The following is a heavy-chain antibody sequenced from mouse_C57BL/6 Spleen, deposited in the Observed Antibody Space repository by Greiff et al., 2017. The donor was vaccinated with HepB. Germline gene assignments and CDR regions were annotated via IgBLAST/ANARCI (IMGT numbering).Heavy chain of an antibody. CDR1: GFTFSSYA. CDR3: ARGGYGSSYGVAY. Sequence: DVMLVESGGGLVKPGGSLKLSCAASGFTFSSYAMSWVRQTPEKRLEWVATISDGGSYTYYPDNVKGRFTISRDNAKNNLYLQMSHLKSEDTAMYYCARGGYGSSYGVAYWGQGTLVTVSA. D-gene: IGHD1-1*01. J-gene: IGHJ3*01. V-gene: IGHV5-4*03. CDR2: ISDGGSYT.